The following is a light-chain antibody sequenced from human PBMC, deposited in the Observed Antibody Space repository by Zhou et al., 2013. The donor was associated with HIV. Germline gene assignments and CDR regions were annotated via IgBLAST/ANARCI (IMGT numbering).Light chain of an antibody. Sequence: ELVLTQSPATLSLSPGERATLPCRASQSVSGKLAWYQQRPGQAPRLLIFDASTRATGVPGRFRGSGSGTEFTLTISSLQSEDVATYYCQEYSDWPXLTFGGGTKVEIK. V-gene: IGKV3-15*01. CDR1: QSVSGK. J-gene: IGKJ4*01. CDR3: QEYSDWPXLT. CDR2: DAS.